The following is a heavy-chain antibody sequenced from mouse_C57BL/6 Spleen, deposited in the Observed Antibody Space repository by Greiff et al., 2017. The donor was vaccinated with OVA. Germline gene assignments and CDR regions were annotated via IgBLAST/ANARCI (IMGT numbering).Heavy chain of an antibody. CDR3: ARAQTGTGTFYIDY. D-gene: IGHD4-1*01. CDR1: GFTFSSYA. Sequence: DVMLVESGGGLVKPGGSLKLSCAASGFTFSSYAMSWVRQTPEKRLEWVATISDGGSYTYYPDNVKGRFTISRDNAKNNLYLQMSHLKSEDTAMYYCARAQTGTGTFYIDYWGQGTTLTVSS. J-gene: IGHJ2*01. CDR2: ISDGGSYT. V-gene: IGHV5-4*03.